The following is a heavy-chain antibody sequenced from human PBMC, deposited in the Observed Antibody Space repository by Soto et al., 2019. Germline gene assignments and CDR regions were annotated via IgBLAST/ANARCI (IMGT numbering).Heavy chain of an antibody. D-gene: IGHD3-3*01. J-gene: IGHJ6*02. CDR2: IVVGSGNT. Sequence: ASVKVSCKASGFTFTSSAVQWVRQARGQRLEWIGWIVVGSGNTNYAQKFRERVTITRDMSTSTAYMELSSLRSEDTAVYYCAAEQYYDFWSGYFPPGPDYYYYGMDVWGQGITVTVSS. CDR1: GFTFTSSA. V-gene: IGHV1-58*01. CDR3: AAEQYYDFWSGYFPPGPDYYYYGMDV.